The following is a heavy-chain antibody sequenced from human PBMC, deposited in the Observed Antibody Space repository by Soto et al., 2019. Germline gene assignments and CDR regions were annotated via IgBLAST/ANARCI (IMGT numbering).Heavy chain of an antibody. CDR2: IIPIFGTA. J-gene: IGHJ6*02. Sequence: SVKVSCKASGGTFSSYAISWVRQAPGQGLEWMGGIIPIFGTANYAQKFQGRVTITADKSTSTAYMELSSLRSEDTAVYYCARWEAARLGYSSYGTDVRGQGTTVTVSS. D-gene: IGHD6-6*01. CDR3: ARWEAARLGYSSYGTDV. CDR1: GGTFSSYA. V-gene: IGHV1-69*06.